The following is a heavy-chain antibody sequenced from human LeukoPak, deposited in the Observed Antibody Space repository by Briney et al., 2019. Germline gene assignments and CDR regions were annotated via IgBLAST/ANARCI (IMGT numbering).Heavy chain of an antibody. Sequence: PSETLSLTCAVSGGSISSGGYSWSWIRQPPGKGLEWIGYIYHSGSTYYSPSLKSRVTISVDRSKNQFSLKPSSVTAADTAVYYCARGGTDYGDYVFDYWGQGTLVTVSS. D-gene: IGHD4-17*01. CDR1: GGSISSGGYS. CDR3: ARGGTDYGDYVFDY. J-gene: IGHJ4*02. V-gene: IGHV4-30-2*01. CDR2: IYHSGST.